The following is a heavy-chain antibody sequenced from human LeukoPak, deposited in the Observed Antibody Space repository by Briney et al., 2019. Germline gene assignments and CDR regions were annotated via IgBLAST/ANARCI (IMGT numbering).Heavy chain of an antibody. Sequence: PGGSLRLSCAASGFTFSSYAMSWVRQAPGKGLEWVSAISGSGGSTYYADSVKGRFTISRDNSKNTLYLQMNSLRAEDTAVYYCAKGPRGWPAAQVYFDYWGQGTLVTVSS. CDR1: GFTFSSYA. CDR2: ISGSGGST. J-gene: IGHJ4*02. CDR3: AKGPRGWPAAQVYFDY. D-gene: IGHD3-10*01. V-gene: IGHV3-23*01.